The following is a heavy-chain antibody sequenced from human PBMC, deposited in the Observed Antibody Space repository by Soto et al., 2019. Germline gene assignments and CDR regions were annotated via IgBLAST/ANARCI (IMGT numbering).Heavy chain of an antibody. CDR3: AKGEPFDP. J-gene: IGHJ5*02. V-gene: IGHV3-30*18. CDR2: ISYDGSNK. D-gene: IGHD1-1*01. Sequence: GGSLRLSCAASGFTFSSYGMHWVRQAPGKGLEWVAVISYDGSNKYYADSVKGRFTISRDNSKNTLYLQMNSLRAEDTAVYYCAKGEPFDPWGQGTLVTVSS. CDR1: GFTFSSYG.